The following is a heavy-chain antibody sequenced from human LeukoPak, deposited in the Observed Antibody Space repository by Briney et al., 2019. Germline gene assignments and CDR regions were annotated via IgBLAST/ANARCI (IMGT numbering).Heavy chain of an antibody. J-gene: IGHJ5*02. V-gene: IGHV4-59*01. D-gene: IGHD3-10*01. CDR2: IYYSGST. CDR3: AGYHRGLNWFDP. Sequence: PSETLSLTCAVYGGSFSSYYWSWIRQPPGKGLEWIGYIYYSGSTNYNPSLKSRVTISVDTSKNQFSLRLSSVTAADTAVYYCAGYHRGLNWFDPWGQGTLVTVPS. CDR1: GGSFSSYY.